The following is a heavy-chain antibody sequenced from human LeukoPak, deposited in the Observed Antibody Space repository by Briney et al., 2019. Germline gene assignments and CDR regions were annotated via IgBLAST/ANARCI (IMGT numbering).Heavy chain of an antibody. CDR3: ARHGPWELRFFDF. D-gene: IGHD3-16*01. J-gene: IGHJ4*02. V-gene: IGHV4-39*01. CDR2: SYYDGTT. Sequence: SETLSLTCIVSGGSVSNSTYFWGWIRQPPGKGLEWIGSSYYDGTTYYSSSLKSRVAISVDTSKDQFSLKLSSVTAADTAVYYCARHGPWELRFFDFWGQGILVTVSS. CDR1: GGSVSNSTYF.